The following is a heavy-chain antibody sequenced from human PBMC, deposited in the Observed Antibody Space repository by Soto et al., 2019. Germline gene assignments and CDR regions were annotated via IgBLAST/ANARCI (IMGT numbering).Heavy chain of an antibody. J-gene: IGHJ5*02. CDR2: IYYSGDT. CDR3: AREYYKSGYAHNSFDP. V-gene: IGHV4-31*03. CDR1: GASISSDGYY. Sequence: LSLTCTVSGASISSDGYYWRWIPQHPGKGLEYIGYIYYSGDTYYTPSLERRVTISVDTSDNQFSLHLSSVTAADTAVYYCAREYYKSGYAHNSFDPWGQGTLVTVSS. D-gene: IGHD3-3*01.